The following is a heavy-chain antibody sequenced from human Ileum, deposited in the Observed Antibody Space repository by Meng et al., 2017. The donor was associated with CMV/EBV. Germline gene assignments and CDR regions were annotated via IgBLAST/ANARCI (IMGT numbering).Heavy chain of an antibody. D-gene: IGHD7-27*01. Sequence: QVQLQQWGAEVLKPSETLSLTHTVSADSFTGYHWTWIRQPPGKGPEWIGEINYRGSIHYNPSLESRVTISLGMSTNQLSLKLNSVTAADTAVYYCVRGNWVSDFWGQGTLVTVSS. CDR2: INYRGSI. V-gene: IGHV4-34*01. J-gene: IGHJ4*02. CDR1: ADSFTGYH. CDR3: VRGNWVSDF.